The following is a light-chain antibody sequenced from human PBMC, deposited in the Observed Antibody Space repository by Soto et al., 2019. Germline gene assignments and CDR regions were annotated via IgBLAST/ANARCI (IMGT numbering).Light chain of an antibody. CDR3: QHYNNWPYT. J-gene: IGKJ2*01. Sequence: EIVMTQSPATLSVSPGERATLSCRASQSVSSNFAWYQQKPGQAPRLLIYGASTRATGIPARFSGRGSGTEFTLTISSLQSEDFAVYYCQHYNNWPYTFGQGTKLEIK. CDR2: GAS. V-gene: IGKV3-15*01. CDR1: QSVSSN.